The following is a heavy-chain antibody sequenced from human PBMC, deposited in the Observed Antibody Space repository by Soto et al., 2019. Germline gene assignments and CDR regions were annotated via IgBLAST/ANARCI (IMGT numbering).Heavy chain of an antibody. V-gene: IGHV5-51*01. CDR1: GGSCITYG. CDR2: IYPGDSDT. Sequence: VQPLRVSWKVAGGSCITYGGGWVRQMPGKGLEWMGIIYPGDSDTRYSPSFQGQVTISADKSISTAYLQWSSLKASDTAMYYCARHPHYYYYGMDVWGQGTTVTVSS. CDR3: ARHPHYYYYGMDV. J-gene: IGHJ6*02.